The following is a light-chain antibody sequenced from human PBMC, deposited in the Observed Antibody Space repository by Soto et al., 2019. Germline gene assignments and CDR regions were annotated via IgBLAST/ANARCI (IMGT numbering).Light chain of an antibody. CDR3: LQDRNYPRT. CDR1: QDIRNE. Sequence: AIQMTQSPSSLSASVGDRVTITSRASQDIRNELGWYQQRPGKAPKALIYGASNLQSGVPSRFSGSGFGTDFTLTISSLQPEDFATYYCLQDRNYPRTFGQGTKVES. CDR2: GAS. J-gene: IGKJ1*01. V-gene: IGKV1-6*01.